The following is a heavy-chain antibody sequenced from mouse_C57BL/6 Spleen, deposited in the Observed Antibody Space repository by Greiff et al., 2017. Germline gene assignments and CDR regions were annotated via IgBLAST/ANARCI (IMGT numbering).Heavy chain of an antibody. Sequence: VQRVESGAELVRPGASVKLSCKASGYTFTDYYINWVKQRPGQGLEWIARIYPGHGNTYYNQKFKGKATLTAETSSSTAYMQLSSLTSEDSAVYFCARITAVVDDYAMDDWGQGTSVTVSS. CDR2: IYPGHGNT. J-gene: IGHJ4*01. V-gene: IGHV1-76*01. CDR1: GYTFTDYY. CDR3: ARITAVVDDYAMDD. D-gene: IGHD1-1*01.